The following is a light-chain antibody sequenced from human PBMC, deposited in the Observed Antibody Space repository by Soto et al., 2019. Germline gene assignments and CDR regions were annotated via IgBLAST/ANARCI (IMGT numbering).Light chain of an antibody. V-gene: IGKV3-20*01. J-gene: IGKJ1*01. CDR3: QQYGSSGT. CDR1: QSVSSSY. Sequence: DIVLTQSPGTLSLSPGERATLSCRASQSVSSSYLAWYQQKPGQAPRLLIYGASSRATGIPDRFSGGGSGTDFTLTISRLEPEDFAVYYCQQYGSSGTLGQGTKVDIK. CDR2: GAS.